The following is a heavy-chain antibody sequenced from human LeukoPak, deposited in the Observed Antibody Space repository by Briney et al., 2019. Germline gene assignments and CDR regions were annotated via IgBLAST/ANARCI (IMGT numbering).Heavy chain of an antibody. CDR2: IYPGDSDT. Sequence: GESLKISCKGSGYSFTSYWVGWVRQMPGKGLEWMGIIYPGDSDTRYSPSFQGQVTISADKSISTAYLQWSSLKASDTAMYYCAKQKAYGSGSYTWFDPWGQGTLVTVSS. J-gene: IGHJ5*02. D-gene: IGHD3-10*01. CDR1: GYSFTSYW. V-gene: IGHV5-51*01. CDR3: AKQKAYGSGSYTWFDP.